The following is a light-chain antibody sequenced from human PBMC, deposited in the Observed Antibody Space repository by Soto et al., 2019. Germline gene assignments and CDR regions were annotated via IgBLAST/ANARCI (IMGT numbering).Light chain of an antibody. J-gene: IGLJ7*01. CDR1: SSNIGAGYE. CDR2: GNN. V-gene: IGLV1-40*01. Sequence: QSVLTQPPSVSGAPGQRVTISCTGSSSNIGAGYEVHWYQELPGTAPTLLIYGNNNRPSGVPDRFSGSKSGTSASLAITGLQAEDEADYYCQSYDSRLRASVFGGGTQLTVL. CDR3: QSYDSRLRASV.